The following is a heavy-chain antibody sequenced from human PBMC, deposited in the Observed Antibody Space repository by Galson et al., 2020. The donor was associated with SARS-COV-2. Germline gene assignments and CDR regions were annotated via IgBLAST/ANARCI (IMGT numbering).Heavy chain of an antibody. D-gene: IGHD1-1*01. CDR3: ARGGSHWKVNFDY. CDR2: IYYSGST. Sequence: SETLSLTCTVSGGSISSSSYYWGWIRQPPGKGLEWIGSIYYSGSTYYNPYLKSRVTISVDKSTNQFSLQLTSVTAADTAVYYCARGGSHWKVNFDYWGHGTLVTVSS. CDR1: GGSISSSSYY. J-gene: IGHJ4*01. V-gene: IGHV4-39*07.